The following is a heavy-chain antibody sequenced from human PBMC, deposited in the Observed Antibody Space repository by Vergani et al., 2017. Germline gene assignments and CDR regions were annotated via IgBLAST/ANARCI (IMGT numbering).Heavy chain of an antibody. Sequence: EVQLVESGGGLVQPGRSLRLSCAASGFTFDDYAMHWVRPAPGKGLEWVSGISWNRGSIGYADSVKGRFTISRDNAKNSLYLQMNSLRAEDTALYYCAKDDIYGSGRYNGMDVWGQGTTVTVSS. CDR3: AKDDIYGSGRYNGMDV. J-gene: IGHJ6*02. CDR1: GFTFDDYA. D-gene: IGHD3-10*01. CDR2: ISWNRGSI. V-gene: IGHV3-9*01.